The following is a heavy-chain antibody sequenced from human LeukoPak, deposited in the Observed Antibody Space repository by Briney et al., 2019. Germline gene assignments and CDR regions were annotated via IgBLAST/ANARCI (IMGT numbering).Heavy chain of an antibody. Sequence: GKELEWIGYIYYSGSTNYNPSLKSRVTISVDTSTNQFSLKLSSVTAADTAVYYCARARYSSRGWFDPWGQGTLVTVSS. CDR3: ARARYSSRGWFDP. J-gene: IGHJ5*02. V-gene: IGHV4-59*01. CDR2: IYYSGST. D-gene: IGHD6-13*01.